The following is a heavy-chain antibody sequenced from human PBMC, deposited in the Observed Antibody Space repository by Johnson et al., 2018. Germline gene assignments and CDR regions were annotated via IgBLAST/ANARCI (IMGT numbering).Heavy chain of an antibody. V-gene: IGHV1-46*04. Sequence: QVQLVESGAEVKKPGASVKVSCKASGYTFTSYHVHWVRQAPGQGLEWLGIIHPSGGSTTSSHKLQGRVTVTRDTSTSTVYMEVNSRRSEDTDVYYCARASHSHNWYHYGLDVWGQGTTVTVSS. CDR2: IHPSGGST. CDR1: GYTFTSYH. J-gene: IGHJ6*02. CDR3: ARASHSHNWYHYGLDV. D-gene: IGHD1-1*01.